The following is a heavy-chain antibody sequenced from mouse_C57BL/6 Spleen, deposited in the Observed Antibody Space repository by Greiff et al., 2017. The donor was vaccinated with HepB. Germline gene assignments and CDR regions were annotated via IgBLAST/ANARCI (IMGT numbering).Heavy chain of an antibody. J-gene: IGHJ2*01. CDR3: ARRDSLLFDY. V-gene: IGHV1-42*01. D-gene: IGHD6-5*01. CDR2: INPSTGGT. CDR1: GYSFTGYY. Sequence: VQLQQSGPELVKPGASVKISCKASGYSFTGYYMNWVKQSPEKSLEWIGEINPSTGGTTYNQKFKAKATLTVDKSSSTAYMQLKSLTSEDSAVYYCARRDSLLFDYWGQGTTLTVSS.